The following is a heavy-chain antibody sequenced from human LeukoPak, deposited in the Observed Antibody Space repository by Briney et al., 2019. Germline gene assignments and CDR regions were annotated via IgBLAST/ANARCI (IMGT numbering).Heavy chain of an antibody. J-gene: IGHJ4*02. Sequence: SETLSLTCIVSGDSIRSYYWNWIRQAPGKALEWIGHIHNNGDIAYNFSLKSRVTISMDTSKNQFSLKLSSVTAADTAVYYCGRRGYLDSGNYFVVDYWGQGTVVTVSS. CDR1: GDSIRSYY. V-gene: IGHV4-59*01. D-gene: IGHD3-22*01. CDR3: GRRGYLDSGNYFVVDY. CDR2: IHNNGDI.